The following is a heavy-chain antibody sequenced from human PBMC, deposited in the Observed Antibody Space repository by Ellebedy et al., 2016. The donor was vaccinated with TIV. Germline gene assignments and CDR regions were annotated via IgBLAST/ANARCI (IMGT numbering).Heavy chain of an antibody. D-gene: IGHD2-2*01. CDR2: ISSSSSYI. J-gene: IGHJ6*02. CDR1: GFTFSSYA. CDR3: ARDCVVVVPAANYYYYYGMDV. Sequence: GGSLRLSCAASGFTFSSYAMSWVRQAPGKGLEWVSSISSSSSYIYYADSVKGRFTISRDNAKNSLYLQMNSLRAEDTAVYCCARDCVVVVPAANYYYYYGMDVWGQGTTVTVSS. V-gene: IGHV3-21*01.